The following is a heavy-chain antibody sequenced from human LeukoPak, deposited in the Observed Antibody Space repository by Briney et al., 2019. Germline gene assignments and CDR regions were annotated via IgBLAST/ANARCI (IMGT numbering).Heavy chain of an antibody. Sequence: PGGSLRLSCAPSGFTFKTFGMHWVRQAPGKGLEWVAFIRNDGNNKYYADSVKGRFTISRDNTKNTLYLQMNSLRAEDTAVYYCAKDENSDPGAFDIWGQGTLVTVSS. CDR3: AKDENSDPGAFDI. V-gene: IGHV3-30*02. CDR1: GFTFKTFG. J-gene: IGHJ3*02. CDR2: IRNDGNNK. D-gene: IGHD1-26*01.